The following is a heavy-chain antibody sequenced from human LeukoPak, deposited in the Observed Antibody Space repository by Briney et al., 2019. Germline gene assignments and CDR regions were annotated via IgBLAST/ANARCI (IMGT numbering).Heavy chain of an antibody. CDR1: GFTLGTFW. Sequence: PGGSLRLSCAASGFTLGTFWMTWVRQAPGKGLEWVASIKQDESEKHYVESVRGRFTISRDNARNSLYLQMNSLRGGDTAVYYCARPRWLQFGPHDTWGQGTLVTVSS. V-gene: IGHV3-7*01. D-gene: IGHD5-24*01. CDR3: ARPRWLQFGPHDT. CDR2: IKQDESEK. J-gene: IGHJ5*02.